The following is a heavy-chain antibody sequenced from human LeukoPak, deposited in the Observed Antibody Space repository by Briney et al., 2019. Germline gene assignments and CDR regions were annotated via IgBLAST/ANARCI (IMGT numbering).Heavy chain of an antibody. CDR3: ARGRVTWLGAFDI. V-gene: IGHV4-34*01. CDR2: INHSGST. D-gene: IGHD2-21*02. J-gene: IGHJ3*02. CDR1: GGSFSGYY. Sequence: PSETLSLTCADYGGSFSGYYWSWIRQPPGKGLEWIGEINHSGSTNYNPSLKSRVTISVDTSKNQFSLKLSSVTAADTAVYYCARGRVTWLGAFDIWGQGTMVTVSS.